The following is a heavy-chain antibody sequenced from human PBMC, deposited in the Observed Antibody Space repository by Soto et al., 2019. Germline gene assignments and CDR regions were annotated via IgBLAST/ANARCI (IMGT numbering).Heavy chain of an antibody. Sequence: GGSLRLSCAASGFTVSSNYMSWVRQAPGKGLEWVAVIWYDGSNKYYADSVKGRFTISRDNSKNTLYLQMNSLRAEDTAVCYCARGRRLLWFGEPTSRGMDVWGQGTTVTVSS. CDR1: GFTVSSNY. CDR2: IWYDGSNK. CDR3: ARGRRLLWFGEPTSRGMDV. D-gene: IGHD3-10*01. J-gene: IGHJ6*02. V-gene: IGHV3-33*08.